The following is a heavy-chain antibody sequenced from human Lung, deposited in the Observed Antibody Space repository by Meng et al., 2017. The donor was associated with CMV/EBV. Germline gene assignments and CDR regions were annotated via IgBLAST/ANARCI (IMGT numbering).Heavy chain of an antibody. CDR1: GGSISSSSYY. V-gene: IGHV4-39*01. J-gene: IGHJ4*02. CDR2: IYYSGST. Sequence: SETLSLXCTVSGGSISSSSYYWGWIRQPPGKGLEWIGSIYYSGSTYYNPSLKSRVTISVDTSKNQFSLKVSSVTAADTAVYYCAKQSIAARSDYWGQGTLVTVSS. CDR3: AKQSIAARSDY. D-gene: IGHD6-6*01.